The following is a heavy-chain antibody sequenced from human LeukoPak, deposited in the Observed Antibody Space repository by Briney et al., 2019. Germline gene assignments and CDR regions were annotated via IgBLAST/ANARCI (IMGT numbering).Heavy chain of an antibody. CDR2: IRFDGTKT. CDR1: GFDFSRNG. V-gene: IGHV3-30*02. J-gene: IGHJ4*02. D-gene: IGHD1-14*01. CDR3: ARGVEPLAANTLAY. Sequence: GGSLRLSCETSGFDFSRNGMHWVRQAPGKGLEWVSFIRFDGTKTFYGDSVRGRFTISRDNSKNTLYLQLNSLRVDDTAVYYCARGVEPLAANTLAYWGQGTLVTVSS.